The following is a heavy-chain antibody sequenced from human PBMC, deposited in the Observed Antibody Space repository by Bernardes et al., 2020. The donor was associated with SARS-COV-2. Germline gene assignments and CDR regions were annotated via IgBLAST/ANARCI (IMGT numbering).Heavy chain of an antibody. J-gene: IGHJ4*02. V-gene: IGHV3-23*01. CDR2: LSGSGEST. CDR1: GFSFSTYA. CDR3: AKPAEDYDILTGYSY. Sequence: GGSLRLSCAASGFSFSTYAMSWVRQAPGKGLEWVSALSGSGESTYDADSVKGRFSISRDNSKNILFLQMHSLGVEDTAIYYYAKPAEDYDILTGYSYWGQGTLVTVSS. D-gene: IGHD3-9*01.